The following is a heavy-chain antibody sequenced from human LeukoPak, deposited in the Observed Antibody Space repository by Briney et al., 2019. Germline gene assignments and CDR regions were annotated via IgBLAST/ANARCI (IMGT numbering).Heavy chain of an antibody. CDR3: ARRRYYYDSSGYSN. J-gene: IGHJ4*02. CDR2: IYHSGST. CDR1: GGSISSSNW. Sequence: PSGTLSLTCAVSGGSISSSNWWSWVRQPPGKGLEWIGEIYHSGSTYYNPSLKSRVTISVDTSKNQFSLKLSSVTAADTAVYYCARRRYYYDSSGYSNWGQGTLVTVSS. V-gene: IGHV4-4*02. D-gene: IGHD3-22*01.